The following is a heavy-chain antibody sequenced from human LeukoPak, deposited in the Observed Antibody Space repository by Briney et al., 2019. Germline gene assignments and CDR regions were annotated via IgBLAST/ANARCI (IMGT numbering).Heavy chain of an antibody. CDR1: GGSISSGSYY. Sequence: SETLSLTCTVSGGSISSGSYYWSWIRQPAGKGLEWIGRIYTSGSTNYNPSLKSRVTISVDTSKNQFSLKLSSVTAADTAVYCCARGSTEYYFDYWGQGTLVTVSS. CDR2: IYTSGST. D-gene: IGHD5/OR15-5a*01. CDR3: ARGSTEYYFDY. V-gene: IGHV4-61*02. J-gene: IGHJ4*02.